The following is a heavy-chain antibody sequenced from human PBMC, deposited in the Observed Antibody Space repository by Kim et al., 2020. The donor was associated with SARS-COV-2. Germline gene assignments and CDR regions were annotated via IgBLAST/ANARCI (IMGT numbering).Heavy chain of an antibody. J-gene: IGHJ4*02. Sequence: IDYANSVKGRFTISRDNAKNSLYPQMNSLRDEDTAVYYCARDLYHGSGSYWGQGTLVTVSS. CDR2: I. V-gene: IGHV3-48*02. CDR3: ARDLYHGSGSY. D-gene: IGHD3-10*01.